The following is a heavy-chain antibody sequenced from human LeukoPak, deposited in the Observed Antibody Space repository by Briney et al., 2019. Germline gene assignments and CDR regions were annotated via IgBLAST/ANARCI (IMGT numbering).Heavy chain of an antibody. Sequence: TSGTLSLTCAVSGGSISSSNWWSWVRQPPGKGLEWIGEIYHSGSTNYNPSLKSRVTMSVDTSKNQFSLKLSSVTAADTAVYYCARDPGWAIAAAGTYDAFDIWGQGTMVTVSS. CDR2: IYHSGST. CDR3: ARDPGWAIAAAGTYDAFDI. D-gene: IGHD6-13*01. J-gene: IGHJ3*02. CDR1: GGSISSSNW. V-gene: IGHV4-4*02.